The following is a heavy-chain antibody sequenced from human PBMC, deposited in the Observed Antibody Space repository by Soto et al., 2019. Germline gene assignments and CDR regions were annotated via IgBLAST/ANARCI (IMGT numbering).Heavy chain of an antibody. CDR2: TRNNANSYTT. V-gene: IGHV3-72*01. J-gene: IGHJ4*02. CDR1: GFTFSDHY. Sequence: EVQLVESGGGLVQPGGSLRLSCVASGFTFSDHYMDWVRQAPGKGLEWVGRTRNNANSYTTEYAASVKGRFTISRDDSKTSLYLQMNSLKTEDTAVYYCATNSGGSRGVFEYWGQGTLVTVSS. D-gene: IGHD2-15*01. CDR3: ATNSGGSRGVFEY.